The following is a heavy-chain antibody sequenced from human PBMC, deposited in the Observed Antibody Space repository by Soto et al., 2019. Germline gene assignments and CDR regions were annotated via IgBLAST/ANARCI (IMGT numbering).Heavy chain of an antibody. CDR3: AKGGLDPFCGGGRCYFES. D-gene: IGHD2-15*01. CDR1: GFTFDDHA. J-gene: IGHJ4*02. Sequence: EVQLVESGGDLVHPGRSLRLSCAASGFTFDDHAMHWVRRVPGRGLAWVSSISWNGKIIGYADSVEGRFTISRDNAKNSLYLQMNSLRPEDTASYFCAKGGLDPFCGGGRCYFESWGRGTLVTVSS. CDR2: ISWNGKII. V-gene: IGHV3-9*01.